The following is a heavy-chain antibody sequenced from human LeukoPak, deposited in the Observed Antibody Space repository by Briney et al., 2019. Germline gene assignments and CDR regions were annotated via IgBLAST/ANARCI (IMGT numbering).Heavy chain of an antibody. Sequence: ASVKVSCKASGYTFTSYYMHWVRQAPGQGLEWMGIINPSGGSTSYAQKFQGRVTMTRDTSTSTVYMGLSSLRSEDTAVYYCARDHALDCGGDCYQRIFDYWGQGTLVTVSS. D-gene: IGHD2-21*02. CDR3: ARDHALDCGGDCYQRIFDY. CDR2: INPSGGST. V-gene: IGHV1-46*01. J-gene: IGHJ4*02. CDR1: GYTFTSYY.